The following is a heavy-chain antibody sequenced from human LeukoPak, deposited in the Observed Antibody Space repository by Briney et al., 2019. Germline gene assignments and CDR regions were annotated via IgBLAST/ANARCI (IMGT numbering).Heavy chain of an antibody. J-gene: IGHJ4*02. CDR3: AKANWVYSYGSDY. D-gene: IGHD5-18*01. V-gene: IGHV3-23*01. Sequence: GGSLRLPCAASGFTFSSYAMSWVRQAPGKGLEWVSAISGSGGSTYYADSVKGRFTISRDNSKNTLYLQMNSLRAEDTAVYYCAKANWVYSYGSDYWGQGTLVTVSS. CDR2: ISGSGGST. CDR1: GFTFSSYA.